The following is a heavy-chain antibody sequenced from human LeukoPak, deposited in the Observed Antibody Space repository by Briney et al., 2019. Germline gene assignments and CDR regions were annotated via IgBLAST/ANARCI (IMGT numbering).Heavy chain of an antibody. D-gene: IGHD3-10*01. Sequence: SETLSLTCTVSGVSISSSSYYWGWIRQPPGKGLEWIGSIYYSGSTYYNPSLKSRVTISVDTSKNQFSLKLSSVTAADTAVYYCARTGVLVRGVTYFDYWGQGTLVTVSS. CDR3: ARTGVLVRGVTYFDY. CDR1: GVSISSSSYY. J-gene: IGHJ4*02. V-gene: IGHV4-39*01. CDR2: IYYSGST.